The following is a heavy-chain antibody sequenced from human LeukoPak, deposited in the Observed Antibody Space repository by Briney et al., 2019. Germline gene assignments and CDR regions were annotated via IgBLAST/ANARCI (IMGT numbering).Heavy chain of an antibody. CDR2: INAGNVNT. J-gene: IGHJ3*02. V-gene: IGHV1-3*03. Sequence: ASVKVSCKASGYTFTSYAMHWVRQAPGQRLECMGWINAGNVNTKYSQEFQGRVTITRDTSASTAYMELSRLRSEDTAVYYCARDRPQSYYYGSGSYSDAFDIWGQGTMVTVSS. D-gene: IGHD3-10*01. CDR3: ARDRPQSYYYGSGSYSDAFDI. CDR1: GYTFTSYA.